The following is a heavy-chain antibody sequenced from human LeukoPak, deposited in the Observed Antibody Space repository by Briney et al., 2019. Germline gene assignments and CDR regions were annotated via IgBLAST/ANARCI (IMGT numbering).Heavy chain of an antibody. CDR2: ISYDGSNK. D-gene: IGHD5-12*01. CDR3: ATEGGFDAFDI. Sequence: GGSLRLSCAASGFTFSSYAMHWVRQAPGKGLEWVAVISYDGSNKYYADSVKGRFTISRDNSKNTLYLQMNSLRAEDTAVYYCATEGGFDAFDIWGQGTMVTVSS. J-gene: IGHJ3*02. V-gene: IGHV3-30-3*01. CDR1: GFTFSSYA.